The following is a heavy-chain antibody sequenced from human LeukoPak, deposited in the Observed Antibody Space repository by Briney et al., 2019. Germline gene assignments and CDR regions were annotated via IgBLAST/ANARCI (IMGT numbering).Heavy chain of an antibody. J-gene: IGHJ5*02. V-gene: IGHV4-4*02. CDR3: ARAMTLEMATGDWFDP. Sequence: SETLSLTCAVSGGSISSTNWWSWVRQPPGKGLEWIGEIYHSGSSNYNPSLKSRVTISVDTSKNQFSLKLSSVTAADTAVYYCARAMTLEMATGDWFDPWGQGTLVTVSS. CDR1: GGSISSTNW. D-gene: IGHD5-24*01. CDR2: IYHSGSS.